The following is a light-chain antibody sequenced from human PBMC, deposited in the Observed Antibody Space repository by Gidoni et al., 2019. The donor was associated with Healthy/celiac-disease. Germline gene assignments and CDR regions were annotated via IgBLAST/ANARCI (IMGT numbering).Light chain of an antibody. CDR2: WAS. J-gene: IGKJ2*01. CDR3: QQYYSTPYT. Sequence: DIVMTQSPDSLAVSLGERATINCKSSQSVLYSSNNKNYLAWYQQKPGQPPKLLIYWASTRESGVPDRFSGSGSGTDFTLTISSLQAEDVAVYYCQQYYSTPYTFXQXTKLXIK. V-gene: IGKV4-1*01. CDR1: QSVLYSSNNKNY.